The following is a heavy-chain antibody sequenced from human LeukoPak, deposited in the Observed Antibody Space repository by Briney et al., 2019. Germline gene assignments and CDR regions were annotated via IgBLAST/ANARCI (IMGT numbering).Heavy chain of an antibody. CDR3: AKDQAHHHSSGSLYDP. J-gene: IGHJ5*02. CDR2: IRDDASDK. D-gene: IGHD3-22*01. V-gene: IGHV3-30*02. Sequence: GGSLRLSCAASGFTFSSYAMHWVRQAPGKGLEWVAFIRDDASDKYYADSVKGRFTISRDNSENTLYLQMNSLRVEDTAVYYCAKDQAHHHSSGSLYDPWGRGSLVTVSS. CDR1: GFTFSSYA.